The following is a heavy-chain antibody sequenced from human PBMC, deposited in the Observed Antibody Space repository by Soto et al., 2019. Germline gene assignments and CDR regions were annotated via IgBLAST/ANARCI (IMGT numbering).Heavy chain of an antibody. CDR2: ITSRRYGGTT. V-gene: IGHV3-49*03. CDR3: TTDSYSTIIIVRFDY. J-gene: IGHJ4*01. CDR1: GFTFGDYA. Sequence: GGSLRLSCTASGFTFGDYAMIWFRQAPGRGLEWVGRITSRRYGGTTDYAASVKGRFFISRDDSRNMAYLQMNSLKIEDTAVYYCTTDSYSTIIIVRFDYWGHGTLVTVSS. D-gene: IGHD3-22*01.